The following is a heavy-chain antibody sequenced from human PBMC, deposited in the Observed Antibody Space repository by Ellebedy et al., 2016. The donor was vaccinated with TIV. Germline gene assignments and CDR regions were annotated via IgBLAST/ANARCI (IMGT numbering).Heavy chain of an antibody. Sequence: GGSLRLSCGTSGFTFSNYWMTWVRQAPGKGLEWVANIKQDGSETYYVDSVKGRFAISRDNAKNSLYLQMNSLGDEDTAVYYCARDQWLGRAYYFDSWGQGTLVTVSS. CDR1: GFTFSNYW. CDR3: ARDQWLGRAYYFDS. D-gene: IGHD6-19*01. J-gene: IGHJ4*02. V-gene: IGHV3-7*01. CDR2: IKQDGSET.